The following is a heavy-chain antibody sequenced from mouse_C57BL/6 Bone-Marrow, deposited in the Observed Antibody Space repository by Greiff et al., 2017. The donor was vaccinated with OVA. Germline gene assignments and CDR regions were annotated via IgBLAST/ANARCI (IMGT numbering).Heavy chain of an antibody. CDR3: ARGWGVDY. CDR1: GYSITSGYY. Sequence: EVQLVESGPGLVKPSQSLSLTCSVTGYSITSGYYWNWIRQFPGNKLEWMGYISYDGSNNYNPSLKNRISITRDTAKNQFFLKFDAVTTEDTGTYYCARGWGVDYWGQGTTLTVSS. CDR2: ISYDGSN. V-gene: IGHV3-6*01. J-gene: IGHJ2*01. D-gene: IGHD1-1*02.